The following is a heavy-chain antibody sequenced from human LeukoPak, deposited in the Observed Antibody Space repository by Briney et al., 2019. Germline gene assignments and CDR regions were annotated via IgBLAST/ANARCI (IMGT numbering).Heavy chain of an antibody. J-gene: IGHJ5*02. CDR2: IYYSGST. CDR1: GGSISSSSYY. Sequence: MTSETLSLTCTVSGGSISSSSYYWGRIRQPPGKGLEWIGSIYYSGSTYYNPSLKSRVTISVDTSKNQFSLKLSSVTAADTAVYHCALRGPASWFDPWGQGTLVTVSS. CDR3: ALRGPASWFDP. V-gene: IGHV4-39*01.